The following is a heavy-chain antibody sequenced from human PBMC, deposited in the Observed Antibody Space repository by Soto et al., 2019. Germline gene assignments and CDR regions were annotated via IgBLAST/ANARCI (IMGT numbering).Heavy chain of an antibody. V-gene: IGHV4-31*03. Sequence: SETLSLTCTVSGGSISSGGYYWSWIRQHPGKGLEWVGYIYYSGSTYYNPSLKSRVTISVDTSKNQFSLKLSSVTAAGTAVYYCARDQYDFWSDTLPLFDPWGQGTLVTVSS. D-gene: IGHD3-3*01. CDR3: ARDQYDFWSDTLPLFDP. CDR1: GGSISSGGYY. J-gene: IGHJ5*02. CDR2: IYYSGST.